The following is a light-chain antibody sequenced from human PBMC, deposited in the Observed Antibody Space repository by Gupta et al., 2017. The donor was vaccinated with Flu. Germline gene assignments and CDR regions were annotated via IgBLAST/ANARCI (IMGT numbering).Light chain of an antibody. V-gene: IGKV3-15*01. CDR1: QSVRSN. CDR3: QQYNDWPYS. Sequence: EIVMTQSPATLSVSPGERATLSCRASQSVRSNLAWYQQKPGQPPRLLINAASTRATGVPARFSGSGSGTEFTLAIGSLQSEDFAIYYCQQYNDWPYSFGQGTKLEIK. J-gene: IGKJ2*03. CDR2: AAS.